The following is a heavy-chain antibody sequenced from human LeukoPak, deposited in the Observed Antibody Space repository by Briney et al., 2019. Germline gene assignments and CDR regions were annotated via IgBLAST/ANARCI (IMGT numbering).Heavy chain of an antibody. Sequence: SETLSLTCAVSGGSISSSNWWSWVRQPPGKGLEWIGEIYHSGSTNYNPSLKSRVTISVDKSKNQFSLKLSSVTAADTAVYYCARDNNYYGSGSYHDYWGQGTLVTVSS. V-gene: IGHV4-4*02. CDR1: GGSISSSNW. CDR2: IYHSGST. D-gene: IGHD3-10*01. CDR3: ARDNNYYGSGSYHDY. J-gene: IGHJ4*02.